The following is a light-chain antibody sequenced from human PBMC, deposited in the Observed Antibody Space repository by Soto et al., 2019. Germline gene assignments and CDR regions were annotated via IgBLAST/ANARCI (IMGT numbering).Light chain of an antibody. CDR3: QHYNSYPIT. CDR2: GAS. J-gene: IGKJ5*01. V-gene: IGKV1-5*01. CDR1: QSIRNW. Sequence: DIQLTQSPSTLSASLGERVTIXCRASQSIRNWLAWYQDKPGKAPKLLIYGASSLESGVPSRFSGSGSGTEFTLTISGLQPDDFATYFCQHYNSYPITFGQGTRLEIK.